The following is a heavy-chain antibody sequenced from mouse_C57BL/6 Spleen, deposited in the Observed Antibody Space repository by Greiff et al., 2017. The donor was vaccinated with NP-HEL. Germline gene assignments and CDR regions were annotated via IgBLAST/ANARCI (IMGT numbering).Heavy chain of an antibody. CDR3: ARSGSGSSLFAY. D-gene: IGHD1-1*01. V-gene: IGHV1-53*01. J-gene: IGHJ3*01. CDR1: GYTFTSYW. Sequence: QVQLKQPGTELVKPGASVKLSCKASGYTFTSYWMHWVKQRPGQGLEWIGNINPSNGGTNYNEKFKSKATLTVDKSSSTAYMQLSSLTSEDSAVYYCARSGSGSSLFAYWGQGTLVTVSA. CDR2: INPSNGGT.